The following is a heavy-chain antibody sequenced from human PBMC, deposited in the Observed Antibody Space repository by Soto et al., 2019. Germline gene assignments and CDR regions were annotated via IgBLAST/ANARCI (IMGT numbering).Heavy chain of an antibody. CDR2: NYYSGST. Sequence: SETLCLTCTVSDGSISSGDYYWRWIRQPPGKGLEWIGYNYYSGSTYYNPSLKSRVTISVDTSKNQFSLKLSSVTAADTAVYYCARLRGDFWSGYRTGFDYWGQGTLVTVSS. J-gene: IGHJ4*02. D-gene: IGHD3-3*01. CDR1: DGSISSGDYY. V-gene: IGHV4-30-4*01. CDR3: ARLRGDFWSGYRTGFDY.